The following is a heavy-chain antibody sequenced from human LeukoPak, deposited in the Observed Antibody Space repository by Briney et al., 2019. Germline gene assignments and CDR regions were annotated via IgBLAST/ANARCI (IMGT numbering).Heavy chain of an antibody. J-gene: IGHJ4*02. Sequence: GGSLRLSCAVSGITLSNYGMSWVRQAPGKGLEWVAGMSGSGGGTHYADSVKGRFTLSRDNSKKTLYLQMKSLRAEDTAVYFCAKRGVVIRVILVGFYKEAYYFDSWGQGALVTVSS. CDR2: MSGSGGGT. CDR1: GITLSNYG. CDR3: AKRGVVIRVILVGFYKEAYYFDS. D-gene: IGHD3-22*01. V-gene: IGHV3-23*01.